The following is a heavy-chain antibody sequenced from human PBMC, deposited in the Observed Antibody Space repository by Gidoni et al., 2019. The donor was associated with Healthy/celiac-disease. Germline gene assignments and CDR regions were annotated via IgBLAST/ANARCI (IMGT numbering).Heavy chain of an antibody. CDR1: GFTFSSYG. CDR2: IWYDGSNK. D-gene: IGHD2-2*01. J-gene: IGHJ3*02. V-gene: IGHV3-33*01. CDR3: ARDIWGDIVVVPAVNDAFDI. Sequence: QVQLVESGGGVVQPGRSLRLSCAASGFTFSSYGMHWVRQAPGKGLEWVAVIWYDGSNKYYADSVKGRFTISRDNSKNTLYLQMNSLRAEDTAVYYCARDIWGDIVVVPAVNDAFDIWGQGTMVTVSS.